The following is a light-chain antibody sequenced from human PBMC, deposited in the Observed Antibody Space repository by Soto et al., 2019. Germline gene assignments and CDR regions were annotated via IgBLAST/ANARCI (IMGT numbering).Light chain of an antibody. CDR3: CSYTDGSSLL. Sequence: QSALTQHASVSESPGQSISISCGGGRNDIGTYNLVSWYQQHPGKAPKLIIYEGNKRPSGVSNRFSGSRSGNTASLTISGLQAEDEADYYCCSYTDGSSLLFGGGTKLTVL. CDR1: RNDIGTYNL. V-gene: IGLV2-23*01. CDR2: EGN. J-gene: IGLJ3*02.